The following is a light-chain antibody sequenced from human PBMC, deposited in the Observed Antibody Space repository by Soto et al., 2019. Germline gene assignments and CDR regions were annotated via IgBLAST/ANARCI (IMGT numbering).Light chain of an antibody. CDR3: QQRSNWPPIT. Sequence: EILMTQSPASLSVSPGERATLSCRTSQSVSTNIAWLQQRPGQAPRLLIYSASTRAADIPDRFSGSGSGTDFTLTISSLEPEDFAVYYCQQRSNWPPITFGQGTRLEIK. J-gene: IGKJ5*01. V-gene: IGKV3-15*01. CDR1: QSVSTN. CDR2: SAS.